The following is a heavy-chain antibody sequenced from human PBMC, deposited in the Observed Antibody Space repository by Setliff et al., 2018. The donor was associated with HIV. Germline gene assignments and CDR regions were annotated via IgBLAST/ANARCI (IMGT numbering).Heavy chain of an antibody. Sequence: ASVKVSCKASGYILTSHYMHWVRQAPGQGLEWMGIINPSVGSTSYAQKFQGRVTMTRDTSTSTVYMELSGLRSGDTAVYYWAIDVTGGWLRPMPDYWGQGALVTVSS. J-gene: IGHJ4*02. V-gene: IGHV1-46*01. CDR2: INPSVGST. CDR1: GYILTSHY. D-gene: IGHD2-2*01. CDR3: AIDVTGGWLRPMPDY.